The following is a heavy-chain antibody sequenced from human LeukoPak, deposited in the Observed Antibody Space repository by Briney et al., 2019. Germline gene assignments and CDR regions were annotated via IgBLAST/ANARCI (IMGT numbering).Heavy chain of an antibody. Sequence: PGRSLRLSCAASGFTFSSYGMHWVRQAPGKGLEWVAVISYDGSNKYYADSVKGRFTISRDNSKNTLYLQMNSLRAEDTAVYCCASYYDSSGLRDWYFDRWGRGTLVTVSS. J-gene: IGHJ2*01. CDR1: GFTFSSYG. D-gene: IGHD3-22*01. CDR3: ASYYDSSGLRDWYFDR. V-gene: IGHV3-30*03. CDR2: ISYDGSNK.